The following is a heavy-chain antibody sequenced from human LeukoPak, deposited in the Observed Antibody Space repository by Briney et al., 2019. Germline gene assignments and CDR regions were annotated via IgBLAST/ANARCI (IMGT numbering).Heavy chain of an antibody. D-gene: IGHD1-26*01. Sequence: PWETLSLTCTVSSGSISTFYWSWIRQPPGKGLEWIGYVYQSGTTSYNPSLKRRVTISADTSKNQFSLRVTSVTAADTAVYYCARHGGSIGYFDHWGQGTLVTVSS. CDR1: SGSISTFY. CDR3: ARHGGSIGYFDH. CDR2: VYQSGTT. V-gene: IGHV4-59*08. J-gene: IGHJ4*02.